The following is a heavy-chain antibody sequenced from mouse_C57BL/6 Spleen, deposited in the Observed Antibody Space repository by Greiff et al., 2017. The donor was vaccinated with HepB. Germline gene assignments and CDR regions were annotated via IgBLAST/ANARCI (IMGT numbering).Heavy chain of an antibody. J-gene: IGHJ2*01. V-gene: IGHV6-6*01. CDR3: TLIYYYGTSYFDY. D-gene: IGHD1-1*01. CDR1: GFTFSDAW. Sequence: EVKVEESGGGLVQPGGSMKLSCAASGFTFSDAWMDWVRQSPEKGLEWVAEIRNKANNHATYYAESVKGRFTISRDDSKSSVYLQMNSLRAEDTGIYYCTLIYYYGTSYFDYWGQGTTLTVSS. CDR2: IRNKANNHAT.